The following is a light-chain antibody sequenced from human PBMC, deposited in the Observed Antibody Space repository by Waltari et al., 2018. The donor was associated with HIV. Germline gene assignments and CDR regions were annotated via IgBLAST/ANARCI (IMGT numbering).Light chain of an antibody. V-gene: IGLV1-44*01. CDR1: SSNIGSNT. CDR2: SNN. Sequence: QSVLTQPPSASGTPGQRVTISCSGSSSNIGSNTVNWYQQLPGTAPKLLIYSNNQRPSGVPGRFSGSKSGTSASLAISGLQSEDEADYYCAACDDSLNGWVFGGGTKLTVL. CDR3: AACDDSLNGWV. J-gene: IGLJ3*02.